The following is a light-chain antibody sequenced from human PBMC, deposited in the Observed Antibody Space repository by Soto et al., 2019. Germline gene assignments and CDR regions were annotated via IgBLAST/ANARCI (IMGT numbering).Light chain of an antibody. CDR2: DTS. J-gene: IGKJ1*01. CDR3: QQRSDWPPT. CDR1: QAVNTR. Sequence: IVLTHSPATLSAVKSYRCTLSSRSSQAVNTRLAWYQHKPGQAPRLLIYDTSIRATGIPARFSGSGSGTDFTLTISSLEAEDFAVYYCQQRSDWPPTFGQGTKVDI. V-gene: IGKV3-11*01.